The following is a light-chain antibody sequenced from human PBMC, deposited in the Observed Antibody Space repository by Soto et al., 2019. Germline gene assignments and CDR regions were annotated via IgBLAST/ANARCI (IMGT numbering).Light chain of an antibody. CDR1: QSISSW. Sequence: DIQMTQSPSTLSASVGDRVTITCRASQSISSWLAWYQQKSGKAPKLLIYKASSLESGVPSRFSGSGSGTEFTLTISSLQPDDFATYYCQRYNSYSRTFGQGTKVDIK. V-gene: IGKV1-5*03. CDR2: KAS. CDR3: QRYNSYSRT. J-gene: IGKJ1*01.